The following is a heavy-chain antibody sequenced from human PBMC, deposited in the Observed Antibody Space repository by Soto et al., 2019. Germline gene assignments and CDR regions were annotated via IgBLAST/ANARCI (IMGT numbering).Heavy chain of an antibody. CDR2: IKSKTDGGTT. D-gene: IGHD3-10*01. V-gene: IGHV3-15*01. J-gene: IGHJ6*02. CDR3: TTYTLLGCMDV. CDR1: GFTFSNAW. Sequence: EVQLVESGGGLVKPGGSLRLCCAASGFTFSNAWMSWVRQAPGKGLEWVGRIKSKTDGGTTDYAAPVKGRFTISRDDSKNTLYLQMNSLKTEDTAVYYCTTYTLLGCMDVWGQGTTVTVSS.